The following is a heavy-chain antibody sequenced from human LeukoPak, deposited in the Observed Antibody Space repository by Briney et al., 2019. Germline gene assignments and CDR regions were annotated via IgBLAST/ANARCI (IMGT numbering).Heavy chain of an antibody. J-gene: IGHJ3*02. D-gene: IGHD4-23*01. CDR1: GFTVSSNY. CDR2: IYDIGSA. Sequence: GSLRLSCAASGFTVSSNYMSWVRQAPGTGLEWVSIIYDIGSAYYADSVKGRFTISRDNSQNTLYLQLNSLRAEDTAVYYCARTAVAPGSSDAFDIWGQGTMVTVSS. V-gene: IGHV3-53*01. CDR3: ARTAVAPGSSDAFDI.